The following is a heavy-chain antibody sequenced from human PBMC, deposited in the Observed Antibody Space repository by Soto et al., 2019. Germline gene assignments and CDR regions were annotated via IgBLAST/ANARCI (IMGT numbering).Heavy chain of an antibody. CDR2: INGDASNA. V-gene: IGHV3-74*01. D-gene: IGHD4-4*01. J-gene: IGHJ6*02. CDR1: GFTFTNYW. Sequence: EVQLVESGGTLVQPGGSLRLSCAAAGFTFTNYWIHWVRQAPVKGLVWVSRINGDASNAFYADSLKGRFTISRDNAKNTVYLQLNGLGAEDTAVYFCARGIQYRYGMDVWGQGTTVTVSS. CDR3: ARGIQYRYGMDV.